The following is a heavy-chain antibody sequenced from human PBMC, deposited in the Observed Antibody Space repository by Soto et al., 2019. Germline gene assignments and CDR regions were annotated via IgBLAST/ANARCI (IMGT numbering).Heavy chain of an antibody. Sequence: QVQLVQSGAEVKTPGASVKVSCKASGYTFATYDINWVRQAPGQGLEWMGWMNPNSGNTGYAQKFQGRLTMTRDTALSVAHMELSSLRNEDTAVYYCARSDGYNFNWLDSWGQGTLVNVSA. CDR3: ARSDGYNFNWLDS. CDR1: GYTFATYD. D-gene: IGHD2-21*01. CDR2: MNPNSGNT. J-gene: IGHJ5*01. V-gene: IGHV1-8*01.